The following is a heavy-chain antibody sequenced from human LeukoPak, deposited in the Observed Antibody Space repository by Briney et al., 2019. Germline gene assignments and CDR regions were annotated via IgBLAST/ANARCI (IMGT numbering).Heavy chain of an antibody. J-gene: IGHJ4*02. Sequence: ASVKVSCKASGYTFTSYFMHWVRQAPGQGLEWMGWINPNSGGTNYAQKFQGRVTMTRDTSISTAYMELSRLRSDDTAVYYCARDERYDSSGYPFDYWGQGTLVTVSS. CDR2: INPNSGGT. D-gene: IGHD3-22*01. CDR3: ARDERYDSSGYPFDY. CDR1: GYTFTSYF. V-gene: IGHV1-2*02.